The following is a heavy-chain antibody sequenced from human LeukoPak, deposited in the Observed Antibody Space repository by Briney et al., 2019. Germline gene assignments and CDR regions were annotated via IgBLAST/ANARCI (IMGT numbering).Heavy chain of an antibody. CDR3: AGSRGLRFMECPL. CDR1: GGIFSNHA. Sequence: GSSVKVSCKASGGIFSNHAIAWVRQAPGQGLEWMGGIIPKLGTVKYAEKFQGRVTITTDESSSTVYMEMSSLTSEDTAMFYCAGSRGLRFMECPLWGQGAMVTVSS. CDR2: IIPKLGTV. V-gene: IGHV1-69*05. J-gene: IGHJ3*01. D-gene: IGHD3-3*01.